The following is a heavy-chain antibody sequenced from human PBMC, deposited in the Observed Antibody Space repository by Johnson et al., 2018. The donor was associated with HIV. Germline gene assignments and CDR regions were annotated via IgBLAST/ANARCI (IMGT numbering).Heavy chain of an antibody. CDR2: IYSGGST. Sequence: VQLVESGGGLIQPGGSLRLSCAASGLSVSYGYMTWVRQAPGKGLEWVSDIYSGGSTYYADSVKGRFTISRDNSKNTLYLQMNSVRAEDTAVYYCARGGATSYDAFDIWGQGTMVTVSS. CDR1: GLSVSYGY. V-gene: IGHV3-53*01. J-gene: IGHJ3*02. CDR3: ARGGATSYDAFDI. D-gene: IGHD1-26*01.